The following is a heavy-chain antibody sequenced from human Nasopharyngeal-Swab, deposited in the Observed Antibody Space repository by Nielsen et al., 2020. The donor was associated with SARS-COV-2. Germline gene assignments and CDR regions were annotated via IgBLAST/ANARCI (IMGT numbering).Heavy chain of an antibody. J-gene: IGHJ5*02. CDR2: IKQDGSEK. V-gene: IGHV3-7*03. Sequence: VRQAPGKGLEWVANIKQDGSEKYYVDSVKGRFTISRDNAKNSLHLQMNSLRAEDTAVYYCARQTSFGDWFDPWGQGTLVTVSS. CDR3: ARQTSFGDWFDP. D-gene: IGHD2/OR15-2a*01.